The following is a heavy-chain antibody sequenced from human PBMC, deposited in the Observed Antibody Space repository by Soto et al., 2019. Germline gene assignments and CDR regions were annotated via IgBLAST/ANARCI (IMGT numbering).Heavy chain of an antibody. J-gene: IGHJ4*02. V-gene: IGHV4-34*01. CDR2: INHSGST. CDR3: ARGPNYYGSGSYSDY. D-gene: IGHD3-10*01. Sequence: QVQLQQWGAGLLKPSETLSLTCAVYGGSFSGYYWSWIRQPPGKGLEWIGEINHSGSTNYNPSLKSRVTISVDTSKNQFSLKLSSVTAADTAVYYCARGPNYYGSGSYSDYWDQGTLVTVSS. CDR1: GGSFSGYY.